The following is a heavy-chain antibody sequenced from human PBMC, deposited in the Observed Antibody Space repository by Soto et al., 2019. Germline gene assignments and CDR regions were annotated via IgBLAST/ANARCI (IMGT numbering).Heavy chain of an antibody. CDR2: KNRGESGT. V-gene: IGHV3-7*01. Sequence: PGGSLRLSCAGSGFIFSAYWMSWVRHAPGKGLERVAMKNRGESGTQYVENVKDRFTNSRDNANNSLYLLMNSLRVEDTAVYYCATLDTAEIQTAAYWGQGT. CDR3: ATLDTAEIQTAAY. CDR1: GFIFSAYW. D-gene: IGHD2-15*01. J-gene: IGHJ4*02.